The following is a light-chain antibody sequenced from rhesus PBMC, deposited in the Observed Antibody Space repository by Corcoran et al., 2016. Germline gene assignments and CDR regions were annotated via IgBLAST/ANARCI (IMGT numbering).Light chain of an antibody. CDR2: YAS. Sequence: DIQMTQSPSSLSASVGDTVTITCRASQGISSYLAWYQQKPGKAPKPLIYYASNLESGVPSRFSGSGSWTEFTLTISSLQPEDFATYYCQQYNSAPLTFGPGTKLDIK. V-gene: IGKV1-37*01. CDR3: QQYNSAPLT. CDR1: QGISSY. J-gene: IGKJ3*01.